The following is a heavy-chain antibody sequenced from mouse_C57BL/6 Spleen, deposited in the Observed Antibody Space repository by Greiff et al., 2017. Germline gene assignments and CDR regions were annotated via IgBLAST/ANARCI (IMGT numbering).Heavy chain of an antibody. Sequence: EVQLVESGGGLVKPGGSLKLSCAASGFTFSDYGMHWVRQAPEKGLEWVAYISSGSSTIYYADNVKGRFTISRDNAKNTLFLQMTSLRSEDTAMYYCARRIDGYYDYWGQGTTRTVSS. CDR1: GFTFSDYG. J-gene: IGHJ2*01. V-gene: IGHV5-17*01. CDR3: ARRIDGYYDY. CDR2: ISSGSSTI. D-gene: IGHD2-3*01.